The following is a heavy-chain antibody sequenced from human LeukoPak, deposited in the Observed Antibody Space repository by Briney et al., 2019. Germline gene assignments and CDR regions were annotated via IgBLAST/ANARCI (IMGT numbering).Heavy chain of an antibody. CDR3: ASTSSFDY. CDR1: GFTFSSYG. Sequence: GGSLRLSCAASGFTFSSYGMHWVRQAPGKGLEWVAVISYDGSNKYYADSVKGRFTISRDNSKNTLYLQMNGLRAEDTAVYYCASTSSFDYWGQGTLVTVSS. D-gene: IGHD6-6*01. V-gene: IGHV3-30*03. CDR2: ISYDGSNK. J-gene: IGHJ4*02.